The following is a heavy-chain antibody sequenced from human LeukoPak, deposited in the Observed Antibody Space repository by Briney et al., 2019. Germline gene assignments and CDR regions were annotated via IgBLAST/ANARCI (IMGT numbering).Heavy chain of an antibody. CDR1: GFKFTDYP. J-gene: IGHJ4*02. CDR2: IRTSAEGAYLA. V-gene: IGHV3-48*02. CDR3: ATDQRYAFDY. D-gene: IGHD3-9*01. Sequence: GGSLRLSCATSGFKFTDYPMNWVRQAPGKGLEWVSNIRTSAEGAYLAFYEDSVKGRVTFSRDDDKNTLYLHMHSLRDDDTEVYYCATDQRYAFDYWGQGILVTVSS.